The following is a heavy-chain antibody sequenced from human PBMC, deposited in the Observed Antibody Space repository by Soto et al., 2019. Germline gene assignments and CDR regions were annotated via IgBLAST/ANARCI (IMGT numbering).Heavy chain of an antibody. Sequence: QVQLVEPGGGLVKPGGSLRLSCAASGFTFSDYYMSWIRQAPGKGLEWVSYISSRSSTIFYADSVKVRFTISRDNVKNSLYLQMTSLRAEATAVYYGASWTNGAFFVYWGQGILVTVSS. CDR2: ISSRSSTI. V-gene: IGHV3-11*01. J-gene: IGHJ4*02. CDR3: ASWTNGAFFVY. CDR1: GFTFSDYY. D-gene: IGHD2-8*01.